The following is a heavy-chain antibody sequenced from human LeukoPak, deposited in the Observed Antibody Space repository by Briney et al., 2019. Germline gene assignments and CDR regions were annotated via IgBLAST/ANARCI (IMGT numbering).Heavy chain of an antibody. CDR2: IYHSGST. D-gene: IGHD1-26*01. CDR3: ARGRGTRSGSYDYYYYYMDV. CDR1: GYSISSGYY. Sequence: PSETLSLTCAVSGYSISSGYYWGLIRQPPGKGLEWIGSIYHSGSTYYNPSLKSRVTISVDTSKNQFSLTLSSVTAADTAVYYCARGRGTRSGSYDYYYYYMDVWGKGTTVTVSS. J-gene: IGHJ6*03. V-gene: IGHV4-38-2*01.